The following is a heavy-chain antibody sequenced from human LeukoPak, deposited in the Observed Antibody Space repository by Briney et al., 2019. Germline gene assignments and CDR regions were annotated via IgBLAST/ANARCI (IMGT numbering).Heavy chain of an antibody. CDR3: ARYGPAAGYDY. CDR2: ISSSSSYI. CDR1: GFTFSSYS. V-gene: IGHV3-21*01. D-gene: IGHD2-15*01. J-gene: IGHJ4*02. Sequence: GGSLRLSCAASGFTFSSYSMNWVRQAPGKGLEGVSSISSSSSYIYYADSLKGRFPISRDNAKNSLYLQMNSLRAEDTAVYYCARYGPAAGYDYWGQGTLVTVSS.